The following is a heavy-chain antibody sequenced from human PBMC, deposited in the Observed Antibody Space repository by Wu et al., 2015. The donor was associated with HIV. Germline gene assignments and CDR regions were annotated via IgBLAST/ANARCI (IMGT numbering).Heavy chain of an antibody. J-gene: IGHJ6*02. CDR2: INHSGST. CDR1: GGSFSGSY. D-gene: IGHD3-10*01. V-gene: IGHV4-34*02. Sequence: QVQLQQWGAGLLKPSETLSLTCAVYGGSFSGSYCNWIRQPPGKGLEWIGEINHSGSTIYNPSLKSRVTLSVDTSKNEFSLKLSSVTATDTSVYYCARVPTKTYYYGSGSLYGMDVWGQGDHGHRLL. CDR3: ARVPTKTYYYGSGSLYGMDV.